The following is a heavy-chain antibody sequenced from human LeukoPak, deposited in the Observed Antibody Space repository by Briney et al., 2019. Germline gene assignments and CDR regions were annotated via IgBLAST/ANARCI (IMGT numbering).Heavy chain of an antibody. CDR3: AKDRIGEFLNYYYYGMDV. D-gene: IGHD3-10*01. Sequence: PGGSLRLSCAASGFTFSGYAMSWVRQAPGKGLEWVSAISGSGGSTYYADSVKGRFTISRDNSKNTLYLQMNSLRAEDTAVYYCAKDRIGEFLNYYYYGMDVWGQGTTVTVSS. CDR1: GFTFSGYA. V-gene: IGHV3-23*01. J-gene: IGHJ6*02. CDR2: ISGSGGST.